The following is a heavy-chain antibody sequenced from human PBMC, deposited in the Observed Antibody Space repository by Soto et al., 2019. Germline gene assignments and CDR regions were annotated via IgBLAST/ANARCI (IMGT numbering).Heavy chain of an antibody. CDR1: GGTFSSYA. CDR3: AGGGRVHSSSRFRVWWFDP. Sequence: QVQLVQSGAEVKKPGSSVKVSCKASGGTFSSYAISWVRQAPGQGLEWMGGSIPIFGTANYAQKFQGRVTITADESTSTAYMELSSLRSEDTAVYYCAGGGRVHSSSRFRVWWFDPWGQGTLVTVSS. V-gene: IGHV1-69*01. J-gene: IGHJ5*02. D-gene: IGHD3-16*01. CDR2: SIPIFGTA.